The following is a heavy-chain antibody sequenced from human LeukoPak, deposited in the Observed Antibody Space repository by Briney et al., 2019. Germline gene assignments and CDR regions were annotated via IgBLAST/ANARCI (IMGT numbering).Heavy chain of an antibody. CDR3: ARYNYGAFDQ. D-gene: IGHD5-24*01. CDR2: ISSSGNTI. V-gene: IGHV3-11*04. Sequence: GGSLRLSCAASGFTFSGHYMIWIRQAPGKGLEWVSYISSSGNTIYYADSVKGRFTISRDNTKSSLYMQMNSLRAEDTAVYYCARYNYGAFDQWGQGTLVTVSS. J-gene: IGHJ4*02. CDR1: GFTFSGHY.